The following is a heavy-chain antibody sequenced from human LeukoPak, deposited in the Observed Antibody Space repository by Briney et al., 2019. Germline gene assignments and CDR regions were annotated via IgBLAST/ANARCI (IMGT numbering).Heavy chain of an antibody. D-gene: IGHD5-18*01. V-gene: IGHV4-34*01. J-gene: IGHJ4*02. CDR1: GGSFSGYY. CDR2: INHSGST. Sequence: SETLSLTCAAYGGSFSGYYWSWIRQPPGKGLEWIGEINHSGSTNYNPSLKSRVTISVDTSKNQFSLKLSSVTAADTAVYYCAREYSFEKDYWGQGTLVTVSS. CDR3: AREYSFEKDY.